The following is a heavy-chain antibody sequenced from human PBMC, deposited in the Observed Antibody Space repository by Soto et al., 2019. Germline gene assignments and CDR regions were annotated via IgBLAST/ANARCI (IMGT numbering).Heavy chain of an antibody. J-gene: IGHJ6*02. V-gene: IGHV3-30-3*01. D-gene: IGHD3-16*01. CDR3: ARGDRPYYYDYGMDV. Sequence: QVQLVESGGGVVQPGRSLRLSCAASGFTFSSYAMHWVRQAPGKGLEWVAVISYDGSNKYYADSVKGRFTISRDNSTNTLYLQMTSLRAEDTAVYYCARGDRPYYYDYGMDVCGQGTTVTVSS. CDR1: GFTFSSYA. CDR2: ISYDGSNK.